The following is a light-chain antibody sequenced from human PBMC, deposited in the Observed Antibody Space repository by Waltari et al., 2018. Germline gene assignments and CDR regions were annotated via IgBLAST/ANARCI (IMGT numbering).Light chain of an antibody. J-gene: IGLJ2*01. CDR1: PEAVTSGNY. CDR3: LIYYGGVVV. Sequence: QTVVTQEPPLTVSPGGTITLTCASSPEAVTSGNYPNWFQQKPGQAPRPLIYTTNNKHSWTPARFAGSLLGGKAALTLSGVQPEDEADYYCLIYYGGVVVFGGGTKLTVL. V-gene: IGLV7-43*01. CDR2: TTN.